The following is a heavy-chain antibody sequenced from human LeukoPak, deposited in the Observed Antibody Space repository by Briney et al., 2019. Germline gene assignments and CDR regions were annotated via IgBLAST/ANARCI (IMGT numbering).Heavy chain of an antibody. CDR2: INPDSGGT. V-gene: IGHV1-2*02. J-gene: IGHJ6*03. CDR3: ARGVSGAYYYYYMDV. Sequence: ASVKVSCKASGYTFADYYMQWVRQAPGQGLEWMGWINPDSGGTNYAQKFQGRVTMTRDTSISTAYMELSSLRSDDSAVYYCARGVSGAYYYYYMDVWGKGTTVTVSS. CDR1: GYTFADYY. D-gene: IGHD1-26*01.